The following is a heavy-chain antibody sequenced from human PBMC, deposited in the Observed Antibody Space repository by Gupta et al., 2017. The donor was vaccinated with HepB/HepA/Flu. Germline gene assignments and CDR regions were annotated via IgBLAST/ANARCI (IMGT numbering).Heavy chain of an antibody. D-gene: IGHD1-26*01. J-gene: IGHJ5*02. Sequence: QVQLQESGPGLVQPSETLSLTCTVSGGSITNEYWSWVRQAAGKGLECIGRIHSTGTTVYNPSRKSRVTMSLDTAKNQFSLTLRSVTAADTAVYYCARWEKYRRVFDPWGQGTLVTVSS. CDR3: ARWEKYRRVFDP. V-gene: IGHV4-4*07. CDR2: IHSTGTT. CDR1: GGSITNEY.